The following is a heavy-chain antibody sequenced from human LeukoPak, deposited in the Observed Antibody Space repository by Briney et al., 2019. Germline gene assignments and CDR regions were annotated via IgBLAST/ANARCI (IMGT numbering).Heavy chain of an antibody. J-gene: IGHJ4*02. Sequence: PGGSLRLSCAASGFTFSSYALNXXXXXXGXXXXXXXVXXGSGSRTYYADSVXXRXTXSRDNSKXTLYLQMNSLRVEDTAVYYCAKVRDIIVVPASNPLDYWGQGTLVTVSS. CDR3: AKVRDIIVVPASNPLDY. CDR2: XXGSGSRT. V-gene: IGHV3-23*01. D-gene: IGHD2-2*01. CDR1: GFTFSSYA.